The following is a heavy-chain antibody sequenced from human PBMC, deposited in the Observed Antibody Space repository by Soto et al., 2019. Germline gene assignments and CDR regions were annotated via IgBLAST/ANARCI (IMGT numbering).Heavy chain of an antibody. CDR2: ISYDGSWK. J-gene: IGHJ4*02. CDR3: ARDPRYARSGVF. Sequence: QVQLVESGGGVVQPGRSLRLSCAAAGFSFSAYGMHWVRQAPGKGLEWVAVISYDGSWKDYAASVRGRFTMSRDNYKNTVYLQMDSLRAEDTAVYYCARDPRYARSGVFWGQGTLVTVSS. V-gene: IGHV3-33*05. D-gene: IGHD3-16*01. CDR1: GFSFSAYG.